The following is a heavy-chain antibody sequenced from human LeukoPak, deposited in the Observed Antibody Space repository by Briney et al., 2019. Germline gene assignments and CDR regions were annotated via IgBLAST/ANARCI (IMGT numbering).Heavy chain of an antibody. V-gene: IGHV1-2*02. J-gene: IGHJ4*02. D-gene: IGHD2-15*01. Sequence: ASVKVSCKASGYTFTGYYMHWVRQAPGEGLEWMGWINPNSGGTKYAQNFQGRVTMTRDTSISTAYMELSRLTSDDTAVYYCARGRRLDCSGGSCRSLWDYWGQGTLVTVSS. CDR2: INPNSGGT. CDR1: GYTFTGYY. CDR3: ARGRRLDCSGGSCRSLWDY.